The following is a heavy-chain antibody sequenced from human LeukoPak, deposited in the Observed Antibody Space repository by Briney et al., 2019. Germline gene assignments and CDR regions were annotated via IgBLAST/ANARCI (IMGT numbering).Heavy chain of an antibody. CDR3: ARDITYGSGSPKSRAFDY. V-gene: IGHV1-69*13. D-gene: IGHD3-10*01. CDR1: GGTFSSYA. CDR2: IIPIFGTA. Sequence: SVKVSCKASGGTFSSYAISWVRQAPGQGLEWMGGIIPIFGTANYAQKFQGRVTITADESTSTVYMELSSLRSEDTAVYYCARDITYGSGSPKSRAFDYWGQGTLVTVSS. J-gene: IGHJ4*02.